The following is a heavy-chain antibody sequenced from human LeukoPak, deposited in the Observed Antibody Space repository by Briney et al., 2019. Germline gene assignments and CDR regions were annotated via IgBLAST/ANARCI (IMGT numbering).Heavy chain of an antibody. CDR1: GFTFTTYW. CDR3: AELGITMIGGV. CDR2: ISSSGSTI. V-gene: IGHV3-48*04. Sequence: GESLRLSCAASGFTFTTYWMTWVRQAPGKGLEWVSYISSSGSTIYYADSVKGRFTISRDNAKNSLYLQMNSLRAEDTAVYYCAELGITMIGGVWGKGTTVTISS. J-gene: IGHJ6*04. D-gene: IGHD3-10*02.